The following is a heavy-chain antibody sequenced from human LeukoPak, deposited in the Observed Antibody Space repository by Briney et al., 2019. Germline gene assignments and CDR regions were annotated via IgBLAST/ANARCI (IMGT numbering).Heavy chain of an antibody. CDR2: ISGDGNST. D-gene: IGHD6-19*01. V-gene: IGHV3-23*01. CDR1: GLSFTTYA. CDR3: AAESQGGSGWYWFDP. J-gene: IGHJ5*02. Sequence: PGGSLRLSCAASGLSFTTYAMNWVRQAPGKGPAWVSAISGDGNSTYYADSVKGRFTISRDNSKNTLYLQMNSLRAEDTAVYYCAAESQGGSGWYWFDPWGQGTLVTVSS.